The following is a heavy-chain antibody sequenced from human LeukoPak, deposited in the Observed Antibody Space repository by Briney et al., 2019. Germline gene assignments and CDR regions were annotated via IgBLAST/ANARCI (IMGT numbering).Heavy chain of an antibody. D-gene: IGHD2-15*01. Sequence: PGGSLRLSCAASGFTFSHYAMHWVRQAPGKGLDWVAVISYDGANKFYSDSVRGRFTISRDSSKNTLCLQMNSLRPEDTAVYYCAKGHRPCTAGFCYSYYYYYYMDVWGSGTTVTVSS. CDR3: AKGHRPCTAGFCYSYYYYYYMDV. J-gene: IGHJ6*03. CDR2: ISYDGANK. CDR1: GFTFSHYA. V-gene: IGHV3-30*18.